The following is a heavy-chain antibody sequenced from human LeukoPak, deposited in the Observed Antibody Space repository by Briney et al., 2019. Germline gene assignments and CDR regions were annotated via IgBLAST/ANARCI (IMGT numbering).Heavy chain of an antibody. Sequence: SETLSLTCAVSGYSISSGYYWGWIRQPPGKGLEWIGSIYHSGSTYYNPSLKSRVTISGDTSKNQFSLKLSSVTAADTAVYYCARRYYSGSTYYFDYWGQGTLVTVSS. CDR1: GYSISSGYY. CDR3: ARRYYSGSTYYFDY. V-gene: IGHV4-38-2*01. D-gene: IGHD5-12*01. J-gene: IGHJ4*02. CDR2: IYHSGST.